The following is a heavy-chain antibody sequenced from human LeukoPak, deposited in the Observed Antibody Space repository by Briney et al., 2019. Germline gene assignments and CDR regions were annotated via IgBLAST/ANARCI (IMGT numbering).Heavy chain of an antibody. Sequence: SETLSLTCTVSTYSISTDYYWGWIRQPPGKGLEWIGSIYHSGSTYYNPSLKSRVTISVDTSKNPFSLKLSSVTAADTAVYYCARDPIAAAGNWFDPWGQGTLVTVSS. CDR2: IYHSGST. V-gene: IGHV4-38-2*02. D-gene: IGHD6-13*01. CDR3: ARDPIAAAGNWFDP. J-gene: IGHJ5*02. CDR1: TYSISTDYY.